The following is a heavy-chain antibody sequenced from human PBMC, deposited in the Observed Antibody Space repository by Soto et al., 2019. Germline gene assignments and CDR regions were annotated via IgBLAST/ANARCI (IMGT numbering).Heavy chain of an antibody. CDR1: GASLCSDKW. CDR3: ARRDYYDSTGYFGD. D-gene: IGHD3-22*01. CDR2: VHRSGST. Sequence: SDTLSLTCAVSGASLCSDKWWSWVRQPPGRGLEWIGEVHRSGSTNSNPSLKSRVTMSVDKSQNHFSLKLNSVTAADTAVYYCARRDYYDSTGYFGDWGQGTPVTVSS. V-gene: IGHV4-4*02. J-gene: IGHJ4*02.